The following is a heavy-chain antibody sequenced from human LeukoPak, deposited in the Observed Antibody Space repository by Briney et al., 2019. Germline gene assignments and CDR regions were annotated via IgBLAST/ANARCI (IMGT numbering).Heavy chain of an antibody. Sequence: PGGSLRLSCAASGFTFSSYDMHWVRQAPGKGLEWVAVMSNDGINGNYADSVKGRFTVSRDISKSILYLQMNGLRGDDTAVYYCAKEDYGGNSRWLDPWGQGTLVTVSS. CDR2: MSNDGING. CDR1: GFTFSSYD. J-gene: IGHJ5*02. CDR3: AKEDYGGNSRWLDP. V-gene: IGHV3-30*18. D-gene: IGHD4-23*01.